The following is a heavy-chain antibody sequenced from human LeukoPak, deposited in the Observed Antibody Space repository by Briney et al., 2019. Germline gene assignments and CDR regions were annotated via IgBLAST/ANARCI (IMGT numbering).Heavy chain of an antibody. CDR3: ARGSEWDRFFAFDI. CDR1: GFTFRNYW. CDR2: INQDGSEK. Sequence: GGSLRLSCAASGFTFRNYWMSWVRQAPGKGLECVAKINQDGSEKDYVDSVKGRFTISRDNAKNSLYLQMNRLRAEDTAVYYCARGSEWDRFFAFDIWGQGTMVTVSS. J-gene: IGHJ3*02. V-gene: IGHV3-7*01. D-gene: IGHD1-26*01.